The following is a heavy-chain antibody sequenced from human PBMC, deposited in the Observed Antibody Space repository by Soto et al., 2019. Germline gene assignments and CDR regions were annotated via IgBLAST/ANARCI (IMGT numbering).Heavy chain of an antibody. D-gene: IGHD2-2*01. CDR1: GGSLNTYA. V-gene: IGHV1-69*06. CDR3: ASRICSSTRCQYYFDF. CDR2: IIPVFNTP. Sequence: QVQLVQSGAEVKRPGSSVKVSCKASGGSLNTYAINWWRQAPGQGLEWMGGIIPVFNTPNYAQKFQDRLTIAADKPTTTAYMELSSLRSEDTAVYYCASRICSSTRCQYYFDFWGQGTLVTVSS. J-gene: IGHJ4*02.